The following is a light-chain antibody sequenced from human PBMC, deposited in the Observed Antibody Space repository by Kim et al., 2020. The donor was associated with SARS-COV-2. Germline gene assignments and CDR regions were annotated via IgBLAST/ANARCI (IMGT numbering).Light chain of an antibody. J-gene: IGLJ3*02. Sequence: GQSITISCTGTSSDVCGYNYVSWYQQHPGKAPKLIIYDVSNRPSGVSNRFSGSKSGNTASLTISGRQAEDEADYYCSSYTSSSTRVFGGGTKLTVL. CDR3: SSYTSSSTRV. CDR2: DVS. V-gene: IGLV2-14*03. CDR1: SSDVCGYNY.